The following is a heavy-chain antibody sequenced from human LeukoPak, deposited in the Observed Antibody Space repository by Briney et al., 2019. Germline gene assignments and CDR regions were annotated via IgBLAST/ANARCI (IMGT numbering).Heavy chain of an antibody. CDR1: GGSISSGDYY. D-gene: IGHD3-3*01. J-gene: IGHJ5*02. V-gene: IGHV4-30-4*08. CDR2: IYYSGST. Sequence: SQTLSLTCTVSGGSISSGDYYWSWIRQPPGKGLEWIGYIYYSGSTYYNPSLKSRVTISVDTSKNQFSLKLSSVTAADTAVYYCARGAPREGPLLGVASKWFDPWGQGTLVTVSS. CDR3: ARGAPREGPLLGVASKWFDP.